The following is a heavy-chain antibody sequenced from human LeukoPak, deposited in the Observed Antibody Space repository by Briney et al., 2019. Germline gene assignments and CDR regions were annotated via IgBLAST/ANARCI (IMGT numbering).Heavy chain of an antibody. CDR3: ARDRDSSSSFDY. V-gene: IGHV3-7*05. D-gene: IGHD6-6*01. CDR1: GFTFSSYW. CDR2: IKQDGSEK. J-gene: IGHJ4*02. Sequence: PGGSLRLSCAASGFTFSSYWMSWVRHAPGKGLERVANIKQDGSEKYYVDSVKGRFTISRDNAKNSLYLQMNSLRAEDTAVHYCARDRDSSSSFDYWGRGTLVTVSS.